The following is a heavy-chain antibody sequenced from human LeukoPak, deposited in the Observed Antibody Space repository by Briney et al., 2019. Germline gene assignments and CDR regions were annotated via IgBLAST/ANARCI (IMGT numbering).Heavy chain of an antibody. V-gene: IGHV4-39*01. CDR2: IHIGGST. CDR1: GGSISSSSYY. J-gene: IGHJ6*03. D-gene: IGHD6-13*01. CDR3: ARIYRIRQQLRKYYYYMDV. Sequence: SETLSLTCTVSGGSISSSSYYWGWIRQPPGKGLEWIGSIHIGGSTYYNPSFKSRVTISVDTSKNQFSLKLRSVTAADTAVYYCARIYRIRQQLRKYYYYMDVWGKGTTVTVSS.